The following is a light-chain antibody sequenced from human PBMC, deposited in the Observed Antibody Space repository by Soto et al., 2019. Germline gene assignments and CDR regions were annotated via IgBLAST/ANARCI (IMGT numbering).Light chain of an antibody. CDR2: DVS. Sequence: QSALTQPASVSGSPGQSITISCTGTSSDVGGYNYVSWYQQHPGKAPKLMIYDVSNRPSGVSNRFSGSKSGNTASLPISGLQAEDEAEYYCSSYTSSSTLGVFGGGTKVNVL. CDR1: SSDVGGYNY. J-gene: IGLJ2*01. CDR3: SSYTSSSTLGV. V-gene: IGLV2-14*01.